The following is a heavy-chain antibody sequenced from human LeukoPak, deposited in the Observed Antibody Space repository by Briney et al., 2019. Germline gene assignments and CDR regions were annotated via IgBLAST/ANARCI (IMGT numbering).Heavy chain of an antibody. CDR1: GGSISSSSYY. D-gene: IGHD3-10*01. V-gene: IGHV4-39*07. J-gene: IGHJ5*02. CDR2: IYYSGST. Sequence: SETLSLTCTVSGGSISSSSYYWGWIRQPPGKGLEWIGSIYYSGSTYYNPSLKSRVTISVDTSKNQFSLKLSSVTAADTAVYYCARDSVTMVRGVIPNWFDPWGQGTLVTVSS. CDR3: ARDSVTMVRGVIPNWFDP.